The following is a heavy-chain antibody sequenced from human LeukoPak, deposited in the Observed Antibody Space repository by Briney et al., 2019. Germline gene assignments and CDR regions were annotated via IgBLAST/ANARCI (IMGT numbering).Heavy chain of an antibody. J-gene: IGHJ5*02. CDR1: GFTFSSYW. D-gene: IGHD2-15*01. CDR2: IKQDGSEE. Sequence: PGGSLRLSCAASGFTFSSYWMSWVRQAPGKGLEWVANIKQDGSEEYYVDSVKGRFTISRDNAKNSLYLQMNSLRAEDTAVYYCAVVVAARWSWDWFDPWGQGTLVTVSS. CDR3: AVVVAARWSWDWFDP. V-gene: IGHV3-7*03.